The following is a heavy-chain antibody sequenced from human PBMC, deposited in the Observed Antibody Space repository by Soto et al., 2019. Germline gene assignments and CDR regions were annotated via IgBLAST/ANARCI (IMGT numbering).Heavy chain of an antibody. Sequence: GASVKVSCKASGYTFTGYYMHWVRQAPGQGLGWMGWINPNSGGTNYAQKFQGWVTMTRDTSISTAYMELSRLRSDDTAVYYCARDLWVMGCSGGSCYRTESGMDVWGQGTTVTVSS. CDR1: GYTFTGYY. J-gene: IGHJ6*02. CDR2: INPNSGGT. V-gene: IGHV1-2*04. D-gene: IGHD2-15*01. CDR3: ARDLWVMGCSGGSCYRTESGMDV.